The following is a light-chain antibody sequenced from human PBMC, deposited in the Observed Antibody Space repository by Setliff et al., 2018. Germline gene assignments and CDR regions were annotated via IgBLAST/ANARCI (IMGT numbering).Light chain of an antibody. J-gene: IGLJ1*01. V-gene: IGLV1-44*01. CDR3: AAWDDSLNGEV. Sequence: QSVLTQPLSASGTPGQRVTISCSGSSSNIGSNTVNWYQQLPGTAPKLLIYRNNQRPSGVPDRFSGSKSGTSASLAISGLQSEDEADYYCAAWDDSLNGEVFGTGTKVTVL. CDR1: SSNIGSNT. CDR2: RNN.